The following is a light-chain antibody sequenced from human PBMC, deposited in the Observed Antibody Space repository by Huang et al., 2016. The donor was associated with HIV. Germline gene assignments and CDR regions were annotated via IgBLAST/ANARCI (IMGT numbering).Light chain of an antibody. V-gene: IGKV2-28*01. CDR2: LAC. Sequence: DIVMTQSPLSLPVPPGEPASISCMSSQSLLQNNGYNYLSWYLQKPGQSPQLLISLACNRAAGVPDRFRGSGSGTHFTRKISRVEAEDAGVYYCMQDLQTPYTFGQGTKLEI. CDR3: MQDLQTPYT. CDR1: QSLLQNNGYNY. J-gene: IGKJ2*01.